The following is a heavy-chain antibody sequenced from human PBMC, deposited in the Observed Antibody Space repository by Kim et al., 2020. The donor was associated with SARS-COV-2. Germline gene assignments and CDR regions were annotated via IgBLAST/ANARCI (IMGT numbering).Heavy chain of an antibody. CDR3: AKTRLEYYYDSSGYPGDGFDY. V-gene: IGHV3-33*06. D-gene: IGHD3-22*01. CDR2: IWYDGSNK. CDR1: GFTFSSYA. J-gene: IGHJ4*02. Sequence: GGSLRLSCAASGFTFSSYAMHWVRQAPGKGLEWVAVIWYDGSNKYYADSVKGRFTISRDNSKNTLYLQMNSLRAEDTAVYYCAKTRLEYYYDSSGYPGDGFDYWGQGTLVTVSS.